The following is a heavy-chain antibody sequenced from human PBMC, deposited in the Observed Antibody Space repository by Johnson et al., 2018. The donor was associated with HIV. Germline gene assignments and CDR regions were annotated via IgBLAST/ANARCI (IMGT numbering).Heavy chain of an antibody. CDR1: GFTFDDYG. Sequence: EVQLVESGGGLVQPGGSLRLSCAASGFTFDDYGMTWVRQAPGKGLEWGSVIYSGGSKGYADAVKGRFTISRDNAKNSLYLKMYSLRAEDTALYYCAREGIVARPGAFDIWGQGTMVTVSS. J-gene: IGHJ3*02. CDR3: AREGIVARPGAFDI. D-gene: IGHD6-6*01. CDR2: IYSGGSK. V-gene: IGHV3-20*04.